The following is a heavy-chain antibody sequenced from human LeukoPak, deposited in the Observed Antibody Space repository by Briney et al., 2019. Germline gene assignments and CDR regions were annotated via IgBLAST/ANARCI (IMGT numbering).Heavy chain of an antibody. Sequence: GASVKVSCKASGGTFSSYAISWVRQAPGQGLEWMGRIIPIFGIANYAQKFQGRVTVTADKSTSTAYMELSSLRSEDTAVYYCARTRGAAAGVDGMDVWGQGTTVTVSS. CDR1: GGTFSSYA. D-gene: IGHD6-13*01. V-gene: IGHV1-69*04. CDR3: ARTRGAAAGVDGMDV. CDR2: IIPIFGIA. J-gene: IGHJ6*02.